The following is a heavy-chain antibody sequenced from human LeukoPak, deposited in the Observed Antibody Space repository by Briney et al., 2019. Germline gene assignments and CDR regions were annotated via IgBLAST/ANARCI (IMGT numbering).Heavy chain of an antibody. Sequence: QAGGSLRLSCAASGFTFTDSAMTWVRQAPGKGLEWVSAISTSGGDTIYTDSVKDRFTISRDNSKNTLYLQTNSLRAEDTAIYYCAKGGSYAPLDYWGQGTLVTVSS. CDR1: GFTFTDSA. CDR2: ISTSGGDT. D-gene: IGHD1-26*01. V-gene: IGHV3-23*01. J-gene: IGHJ4*02. CDR3: AKGGSYAPLDY.